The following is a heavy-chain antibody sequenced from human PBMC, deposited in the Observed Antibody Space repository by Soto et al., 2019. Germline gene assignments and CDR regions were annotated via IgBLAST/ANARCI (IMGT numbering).Heavy chain of an antibody. CDR3: ARECYCISTSCQPPDYYYYYGMDV. CDR2: IIPIFGTA. J-gene: IGHJ6*02. Sequence: SVKVSCKASGGTFSSYAISWVRQAPGQGLEWMGGIIPIFGTANYAQKFQGRVPITAEESTSPAYMELSSLRSEGTAVYYCARECYCISTSCQPPDYYYYYGMDVWGQGTTVTVSS. D-gene: IGHD2-2*01. CDR1: GGTFSSYA. V-gene: IGHV1-69*01.